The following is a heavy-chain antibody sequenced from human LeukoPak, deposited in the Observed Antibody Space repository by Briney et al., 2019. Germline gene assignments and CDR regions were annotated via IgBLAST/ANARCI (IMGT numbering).Heavy chain of an antibody. Sequence: HPGGSLRLSCAASGFTFSNYAMSWVRQTPGKGLEWVSGVSGSGGITYYADSVKGRFTISRDNSKNTLYLQMNSLRAEDTAVYYCARYQIFGVVQYYYYMDVWGKGTTVTVSS. CDR1: GFTFSNYA. D-gene: IGHD3-3*01. CDR3: ARYQIFGVVQYYYYMDV. V-gene: IGHV3-23*01. J-gene: IGHJ6*03. CDR2: VSGSGGIT.